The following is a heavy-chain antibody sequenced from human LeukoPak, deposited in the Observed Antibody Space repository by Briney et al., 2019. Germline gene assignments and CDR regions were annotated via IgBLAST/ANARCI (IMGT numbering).Heavy chain of an antibody. D-gene: IGHD5-12*01. V-gene: IGHV4-39*02. CDR2: IFYTGST. CDR3: ARPSGYSGYDYGY. J-gene: IGHJ4*02. CDR1: CGSIRSSGYY. Sequence: SETLSLTCTVSCGSIRSSGYYWDWIRQPPGKGLEWVGSIFYTGSTYYNPSLKSRVTISADTSKNHFSLKVGSVTAADTAVYYCARPSGYSGYDYGYWGQGTLVSVSS.